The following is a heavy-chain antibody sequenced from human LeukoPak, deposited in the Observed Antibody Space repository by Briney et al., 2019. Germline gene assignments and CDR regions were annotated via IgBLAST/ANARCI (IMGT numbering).Heavy chain of an antibody. CDR3: ARPVTARGGSGWPQHMDY. J-gene: IGHJ4*02. V-gene: IGHV4-59*08. Sequence: SETLSLTCTVSGGSISSYYWSWIRQPPEKGLEWIGNNYYSGNTNYNPSLKSPVPISVDPSKNQFSLKLTSVTTADTAVYYCARPVTARGGSGWPQHMDYWGQGTLVSVSS. CDR1: GGSISSYY. CDR2: NYYSGNT. D-gene: IGHD6-19*01.